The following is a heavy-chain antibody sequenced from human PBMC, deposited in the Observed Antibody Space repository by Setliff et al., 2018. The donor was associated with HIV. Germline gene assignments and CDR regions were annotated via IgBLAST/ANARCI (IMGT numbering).Heavy chain of an antibody. J-gene: IGHJ4*02. CDR1: GDSISTDY. CDR3: ARGLSFYDPGGFDY. CDR2: IYSSGST. Sequence: PSETLSLTCTVSGDSISTDYWTWIRQPPGKGLEWLGHIYSSGSTNYNPSLKSRVTISVDTSKNQFSLKLSSVTAADTAVYYCARGLSFYDPGGFDYWGQGTLVTVSS. V-gene: IGHV4-4*09. D-gene: IGHD3-22*01.